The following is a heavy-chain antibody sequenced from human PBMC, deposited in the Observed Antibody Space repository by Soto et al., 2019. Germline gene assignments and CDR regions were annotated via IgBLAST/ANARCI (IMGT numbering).Heavy chain of an antibody. J-gene: IGHJ6*03. CDR3: ASSRILWFGEFGNDYYYYYYMHV. CDR2: IIPILGIA. D-gene: IGHD3-10*01. CDR1: GGTFSSYT. V-gene: IGHV1-69*02. Sequence: GASVKVSCKASGGTFSSYTISWVRQAPGQGLEWMGRIIPILGIANYAQKFQGRVTITADKSTSTAYMELSSLRSEDTAVYYCASSRILWFGEFGNDYYYYYYMHVWGKGTTVTVSS.